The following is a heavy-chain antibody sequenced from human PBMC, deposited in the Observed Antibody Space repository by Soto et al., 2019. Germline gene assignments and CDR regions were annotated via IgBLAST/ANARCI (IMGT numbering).Heavy chain of an antibody. V-gene: IGHV3-33*03. D-gene: IGHD3-3*01. Sequence: QVKLVESGGGVVQPGRSRRLSGVTSGFTFRSYGMHWVRQSPGKGLEWVAVIKSDGTTADYIESEEGRVVISRDNSKKTVYLQMNNLRPEDTGIYYRAKPRSSLEWPPFDPWGQGTLVTVSS. CDR3: AKPRSSLEWPPFDP. J-gene: IGHJ5*02. CDR2: IKSDGTTA. CDR1: GFTFRSYG.